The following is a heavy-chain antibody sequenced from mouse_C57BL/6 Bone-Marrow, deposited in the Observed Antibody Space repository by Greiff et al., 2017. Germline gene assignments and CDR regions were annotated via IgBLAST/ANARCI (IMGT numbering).Heavy chain of an antibody. CDR1: GYTFTSYW. CDR2: IHPTSGST. J-gene: IGHJ4*01. CDR3: AATYSVPIDY. V-gene: IGHV1-64*01. D-gene: IGHD5-1*01. Sequence: QVQLQQPGAELVKPGASVKLSCKASGYTFTSYWMHWVKQRPGQGLEWIGMIHPTSGSTNYNEKFKSKATLTADKSSSTAYMQLSSLTSEDSAVYYGAATYSVPIDYWGQGTSVTVSS.